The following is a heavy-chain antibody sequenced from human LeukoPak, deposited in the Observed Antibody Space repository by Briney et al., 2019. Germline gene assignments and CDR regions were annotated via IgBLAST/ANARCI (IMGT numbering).Heavy chain of an antibody. CDR1: GGSISSSSYY. D-gene: IGHD2/OR15-2a*01. V-gene: IGHV4-39*07. Sequence: SETLSLTCTVSGGSISSSSYYWGWIRQPPGKGLKWIGSIYYSGSTYYNPSLKSRVTISVDTSKNQFSLKLSSVTAADTAVYYCARDPLSGIDPWGQGTLVTVSS. J-gene: IGHJ5*02. CDR2: IYYSGST. CDR3: ARDPLSGIDP.